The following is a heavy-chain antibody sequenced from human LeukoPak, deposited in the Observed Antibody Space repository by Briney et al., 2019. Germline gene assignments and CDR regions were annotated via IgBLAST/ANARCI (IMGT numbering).Heavy chain of an antibody. CDR1: GGSISTTNYY. J-gene: IGHJ4*02. CDR2: IYDSGRT. Sequence: SETLSLTCTVSGGSISTTNYYWGWIRQPPGKGLEWIGSIYDSGRTYYNPSLKSRVTISVDTSENQFSLRLTSVTAADTAVFYCARLRHYDSIASIGDYFDYWGQGTLVTVSS. CDR3: ARLRHYDSIASIGDYFDY. V-gene: IGHV4-39*01. D-gene: IGHD3-22*01.